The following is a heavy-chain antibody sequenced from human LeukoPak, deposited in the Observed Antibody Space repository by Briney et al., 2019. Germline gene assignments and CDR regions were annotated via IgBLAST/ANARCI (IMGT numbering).Heavy chain of an antibody. D-gene: IGHD2-2*01. Sequence: GGSLRLSCAASGFKFSDYYMSWIRQAPGKGLEWVSYINSRGNTMYYADSVKGRFTVSRDNAKNSLYLQMSSLRAEDTAVYYCARNLPAADYWGQGTLVTVSS. V-gene: IGHV3-11*04. CDR2: INSRGNTM. CDR1: GFKFSDYY. CDR3: ARNLPAADY. J-gene: IGHJ4*02.